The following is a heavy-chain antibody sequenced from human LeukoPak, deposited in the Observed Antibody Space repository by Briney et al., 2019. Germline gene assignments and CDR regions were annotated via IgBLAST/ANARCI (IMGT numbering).Heavy chain of an antibody. CDR1: GFTFSGFW. V-gene: IGHV3-7*01. CDR2: IKQDGSEK. J-gene: IGHJ3*02. D-gene: IGHD6-19*01. CDR3: ARSGVQWQWLLTYDAFDI. Sequence: GGSLRLSCAASGFTFSGFWMSWVRQTPGKGLEWVANIKQDGSEKYYVDSVKGRFTISRDNAKNSLSLQMNGLRVEDTAVYYCARSGVQWQWLLTYDAFDIWGQGTMVTVSS.